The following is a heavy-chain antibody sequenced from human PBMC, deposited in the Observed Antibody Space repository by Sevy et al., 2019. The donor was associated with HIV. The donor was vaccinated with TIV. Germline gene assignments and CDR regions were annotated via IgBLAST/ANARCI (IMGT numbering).Heavy chain of an antibody. V-gene: IGHV1-2*04. CDR3: ARSISALLFDY. D-gene: IGHD2-15*01. Sequence: ASVKVSCKASGYTFTSYYMHWVRQAPGQGLEWMGWINPTSGGTNYAQKFQGWVTMTRDTSISTAYMELSRLRSDDTAVYYCARSISALLFDYWGQGSLVTVSS. CDR1: GYTFTSYY. J-gene: IGHJ4*02. CDR2: INPTSGGT.